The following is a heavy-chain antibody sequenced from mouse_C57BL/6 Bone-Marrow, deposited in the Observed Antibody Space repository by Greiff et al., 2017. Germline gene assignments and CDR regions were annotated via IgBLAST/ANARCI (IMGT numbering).Heavy chain of an antibody. Sequence: VQLQESGAELVKPGASVKMSCTASGYTFTTYPLEWMKQNHGKSLEWIGNFHPYNDDTMYNEKFKGKATLTVEKSSSTVYLELSRLTSDDSAVYYCARGGNYGGYYFDYWGQGTTLTVSS. CDR1: GYTFTTYP. CDR3: ARGGNYGGYYFDY. V-gene: IGHV1-47*01. J-gene: IGHJ2*01. D-gene: IGHD2-1*01. CDR2: FHPYNDDT.